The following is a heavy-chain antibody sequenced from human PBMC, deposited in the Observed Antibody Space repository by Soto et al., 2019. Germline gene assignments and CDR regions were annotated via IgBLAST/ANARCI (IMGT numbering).Heavy chain of an antibody. J-gene: IGHJ4*02. V-gene: IGHV1-3*01. Sequence: QVQLVQSGAEVKKPGASVKVSCKASGYAFTWFIIHWVRQAPGQRLKWMGWINAGNGNTKYSQKFQGRVTFTRDTSANTAYMELSSLISEDTAVYYCARPKDYDDCLDLWGQGTLVTVSS. CDR1: GYAFTWFI. D-gene: IGHD3-22*01. CDR2: INAGNGNT. CDR3: ARPKDYDDCLDL.